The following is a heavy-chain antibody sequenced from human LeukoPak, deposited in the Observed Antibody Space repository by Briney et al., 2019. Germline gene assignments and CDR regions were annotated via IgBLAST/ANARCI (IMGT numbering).Heavy chain of an antibody. CDR1: GFTFDDYA. Sequence: PGRSLRLSCATSGFTFDDYAMYWVRQAPGKGLEWVSGISWNSGSIGYADSVKGRFTISRDNAKDSLYLQMNSLRAEDTALYYCAKANHYGDYLDYWGQGTLVTVS. CDR2: ISWNSGSI. CDR3: AKANHYGDYLDY. J-gene: IGHJ4*02. D-gene: IGHD4-17*01. V-gene: IGHV3-9*01.